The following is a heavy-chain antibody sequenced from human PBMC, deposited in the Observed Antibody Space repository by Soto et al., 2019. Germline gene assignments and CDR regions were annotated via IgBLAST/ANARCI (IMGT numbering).Heavy chain of an antibody. CDR2: IYYSGST. V-gene: IGHV4-31*03. CDR3: ARSGQSGPFLEWFPDYYYYYGMAV. D-gene: IGHD3-3*01. J-gene: IGHJ6*02. CDR1: GGSISSGGYY. Sequence: SETLSLTCTVSGGSISSGGYYWSWIRQHPGKGLEWIGYIYYSGSTYYNPSLKSRVTISVDTSKNQFSLKLSSVTAADTAVYYCARSGQSGPFLEWFPDYYYYYGMAVWGQGTTVTVSS.